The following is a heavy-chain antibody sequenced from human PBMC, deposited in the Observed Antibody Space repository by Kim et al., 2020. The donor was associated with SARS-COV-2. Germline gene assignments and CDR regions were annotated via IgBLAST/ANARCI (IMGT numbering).Heavy chain of an antibody. CDR1: GGSISSSSYY. V-gene: IGHV4-39*01. D-gene: IGHD3-22*01. J-gene: IGHJ4*02. Sequence: SETLSLTCTVSGGSISSSSYYWGWIRQPPGKGLEWIGSIYYSGSTYYNPSLKSRVTISVDTSKNQFSLKLSSVTAADTAVYYCARHRWYYYDSWGQGTLVTVSS. CDR2: IYYSGST. CDR3: ARHRWYYYDS.